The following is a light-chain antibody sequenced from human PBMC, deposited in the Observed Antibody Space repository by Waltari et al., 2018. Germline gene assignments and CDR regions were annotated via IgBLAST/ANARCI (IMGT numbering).Light chain of an antibody. J-gene: IGKJ1*01. CDR1: QSISKY. CDR3: QNHERLPAT. CDR2: AAS. V-gene: IGKV3-20*01. Sequence: VLTQSPGTLSLSPGERATLSCRASQSISKYLVWYQQRPGHAPRLLIYAASTRATGIPDRFSGSGFGTDFTLTISRLDPEDFAMYYCQNHERLPATFGQGTKVEIK.